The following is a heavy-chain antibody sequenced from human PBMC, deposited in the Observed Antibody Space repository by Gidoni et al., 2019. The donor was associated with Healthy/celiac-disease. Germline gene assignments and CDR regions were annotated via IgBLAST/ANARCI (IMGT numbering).Heavy chain of an antibody. J-gene: IGHJ3*02. CDR3: AKETVGGGGAFDI. CDR1: GFTFSSYG. CDR2: ISYDGSNK. V-gene: IGHV3-30*18. D-gene: IGHD1-26*01. Sequence: QVQLVESGGGVVQPGRSLRLSCAAAGFTFSSYGMHWVRQAPGKGLEWVAVISYDGSNKYYADSVKGRFTISRDNSKNTLYLQMNSLRAEDTAVYYCAKETVGGGGAFDIWGQGTMVTVSS.